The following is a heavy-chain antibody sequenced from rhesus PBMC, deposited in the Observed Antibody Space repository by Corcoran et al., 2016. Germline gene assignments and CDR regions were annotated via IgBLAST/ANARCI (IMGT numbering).Heavy chain of an antibody. J-gene: IGHJ4*01. CDR2: INSGGDST. CDR3: AKVLVVVAIGWDY. V-gene: IGHV3S5*01. D-gene: IGHD2-21*01. Sequence: EVQLVETGGGLVQPGGSLKLSCAASGFTFSSYGMSWVRQAPGKGLEWVSAINSGGDSTYDAYSVKGRFTISRDNSKNTLSLQMNSLRAEDTAVYYCAKVLVVVAIGWDYWGQGVLVTVSS. CDR1: GFTFSSYG.